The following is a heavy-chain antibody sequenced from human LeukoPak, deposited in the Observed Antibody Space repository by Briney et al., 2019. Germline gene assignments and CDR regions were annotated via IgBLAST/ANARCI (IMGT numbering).Heavy chain of an antibody. V-gene: IGHV3-21*01. CDR3: ARDHILGGALTPDASDI. D-gene: IGHD1-26*01. Sequence: GESLRLSCAASGFTFSSYSMNWVRQAPGKGLEWVSSISGTSDYIYYADSAKGRFTISRDNAKNLLYLQMYSLRAEDTAVYYCARDHILGGALTPDASDIWGQGTMVTVSS. J-gene: IGHJ3*02. CDR1: GFTFSSYS. CDR2: ISGTSDYI.